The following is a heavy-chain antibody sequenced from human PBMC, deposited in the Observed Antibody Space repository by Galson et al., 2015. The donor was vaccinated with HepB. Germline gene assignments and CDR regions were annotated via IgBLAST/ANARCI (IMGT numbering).Heavy chain of an antibody. Sequence: SLRLSCAASGFTFSSYGMHWVRQAPGKGLEWVAVIWYDGSNKYYADSVKGRFTISRDNSKNTLYLQMNSLRAEDTAVYYCARDLIVVPAAMLDYWGQGTLVTVSS. CDR1: GFTFSSYG. CDR2: IWYDGSNK. D-gene: IGHD2-2*01. J-gene: IGHJ4*02. CDR3: ARDLIVVPAAMLDY. V-gene: IGHV3-33*01.